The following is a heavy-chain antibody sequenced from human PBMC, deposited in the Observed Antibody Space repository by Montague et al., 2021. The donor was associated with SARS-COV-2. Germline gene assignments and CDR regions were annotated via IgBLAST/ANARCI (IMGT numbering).Heavy chain of an antibody. D-gene: IGHD6-13*01. CDR3: ARILVAAAGSPFDP. CDR2: IDWDDDK. J-gene: IGHJ5*02. V-gene: IGHV2-70*11. CDR1: GFSLSTGGMC. Sequence: PALVKPTQTLTLTCTFSGFSLSTGGMCVSWIRQPPGKALEWLARIDWDDDKYCSTSLKTRLTISKDTSKNQVVLTMTNMDPVDTATYYCARILVAAAGSPFDPWGQGTLVTVSS.